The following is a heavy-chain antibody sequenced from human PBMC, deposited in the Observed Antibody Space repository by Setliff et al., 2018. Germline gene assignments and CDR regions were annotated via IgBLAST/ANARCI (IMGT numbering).Heavy chain of an antibody. V-gene: IGHV1-2*06. CDR1: GDSFSNYA. CDR2: INPNSGGT. Sequence: ASVKVSCKASGDSFSNYAISWVRQAPGQGLEWMGRINPNSGGTNYAQKFQGRVSMTRDTSISTAYMELSRLRSDDTAVYYCARVPYDYVWGSYRTFDYWGQGTLVTVSS. D-gene: IGHD3-16*02. CDR3: ARVPYDYVWGSYRTFDY. J-gene: IGHJ4*02.